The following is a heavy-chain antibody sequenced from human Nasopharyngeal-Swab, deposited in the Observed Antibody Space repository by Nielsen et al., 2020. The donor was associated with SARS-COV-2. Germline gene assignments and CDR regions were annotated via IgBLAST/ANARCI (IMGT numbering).Heavy chain of an antibody. V-gene: IGHV3-64D*06. CDR3: SIALGSCSGGSCYYDAFDI. CDR2: INDYEDRL. D-gene: IGHD2-15*01. J-gene: IGHJ3*02. Sequence: GESLKISCSASGFTFSLYAMHWVRQAPGKGLEYVSTINDYEDRLYYADSVKGRFTISRDNSKNTLYLQMSSLRSDDTAVYYCSIALGSCSGGSCYYDAFDIWGQGTMVTVSS. CDR1: GFTFSLYA.